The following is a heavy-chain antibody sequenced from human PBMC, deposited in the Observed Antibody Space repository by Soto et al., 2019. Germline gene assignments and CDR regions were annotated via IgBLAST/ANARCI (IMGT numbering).Heavy chain of an antibody. CDR3: ARVFTPNIAAAGTFDY. D-gene: IGHD6-13*01. CDR1: GGSISSSNW. CDR2: IYHSGST. V-gene: IGHV4-4*02. Sequence: SETLSLTCAVSGGSISSSNWWSWVRQPPGKGLEWIGEIYHSGSTNYNPSLKSRVTISVDKSKNQFSLKLTSVTAADTAVYYCARVFTPNIAAAGTFDYWGQGTLVTVSS. J-gene: IGHJ4*02.